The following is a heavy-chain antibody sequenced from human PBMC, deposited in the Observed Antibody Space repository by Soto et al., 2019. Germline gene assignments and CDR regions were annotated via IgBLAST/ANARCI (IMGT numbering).Heavy chain of an antibody. J-gene: IGHJ6*02. CDR1: GDSISSSDW. D-gene: IGHD2-2*01. V-gene: IGHV4-4*02. CDR2: IYHSGST. CDR3: ARRYCSTTSCDYGMDV. Sequence: QVHLQESGPGLVKPSGTLSLTCAVSGDSISSSDWWTWVRQPPGKGLEWIGEIYHSGSTNYKPSLKSRVIISVDKSKNQFSLNLSSVTVADTALYYCARRYCSTTSCDYGMDVWGQGTTVTVSS.